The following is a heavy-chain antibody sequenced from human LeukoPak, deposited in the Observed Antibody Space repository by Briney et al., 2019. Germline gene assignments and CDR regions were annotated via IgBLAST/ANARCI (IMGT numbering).Heavy chain of an antibody. CDR2: ISYDGSNK. Sequence: AGGSLRLSCAASGFTFSSYAMHWVRQAPGKGLAWVAVISYDGSNKYYADSVKGRFTISRDNSKNTLYLQMNSLRAEDTAVYYCARRYFDTRDDAFDIWGQGTMVTVSS. J-gene: IGHJ3*02. CDR1: GFTFSSYA. D-gene: IGHD3-9*01. V-gene: IGHV3-30-3*01. CDR3: ARRYFDTRDDAFDI.